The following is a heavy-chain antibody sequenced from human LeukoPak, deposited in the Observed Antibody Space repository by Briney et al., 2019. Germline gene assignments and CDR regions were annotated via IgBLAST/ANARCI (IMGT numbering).Heavy chain of an antibody. CDR1: GGSISSSSYY. D-gene: IGHD6-13*01. CDR3: ARQGGYSSSPDY. Sequence: SETLSLTCTVSGGSISSSSYYWGWIRQPPGKGLEWIGSMYYSGSTYYNPSLTSRVTISVDTSKNQFSLKLSSVTAADTAVYYCARQGGYSSSPDYWGQGTLVTVSS. CDR2: MYYSGST. J-gene: IGHJ4*02. V-gene: IGHV4-39*01.